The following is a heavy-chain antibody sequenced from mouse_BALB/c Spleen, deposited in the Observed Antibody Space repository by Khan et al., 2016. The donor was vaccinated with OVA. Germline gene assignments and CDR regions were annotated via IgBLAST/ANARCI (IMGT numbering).Heavy chain of an antibody. Sequence: QVQLQQSGAELARPGASVKMSCKASGYTFTSYSMHWIKQRPGQGLEWIGNINPSNAYTNYNQKFKDKATLTADKSSSTAYMQLSSLTSEDSAVYYCARDLHYYGSRGALDYWGQGTSVTVSS. CDR1: GYTFTSYS. CDR2: INPSNAYT. D-gene: IGHD1-1*01. V-gene: IGHV1-4*01. CDR3: ARDLHYYGSRGALDY. J-gene: IGHJ4*01.